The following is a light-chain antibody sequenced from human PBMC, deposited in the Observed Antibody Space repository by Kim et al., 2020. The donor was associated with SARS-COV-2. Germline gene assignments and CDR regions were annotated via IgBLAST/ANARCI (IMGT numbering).Light chain of an antibody. CDR3: QQKRT. CDR2: GAS. Sequence: SQSVSSSYLAWYQQKPGQAPRLLIYGASSRATGILDRFSGSGSGTDFTLTISRLEPEDFAVYYCQQKRTFGQGTKVDIK. J-gene: IGKJ1*01. CDR1: QSVSSSY. V-gene: IGKV3-20*01.